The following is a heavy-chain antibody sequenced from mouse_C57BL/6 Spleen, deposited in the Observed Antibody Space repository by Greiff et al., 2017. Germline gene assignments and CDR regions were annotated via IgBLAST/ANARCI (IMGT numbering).Heavy chain of an antibody. CDR3: ARVDDGYFYLDY. D-gene: IGHD2-3*01. CDR1: GFTFTDYY. J-gene: IGHJ2*01. Sequence: EVQLQQSGAELVKPGASVKLSCTASGFTFTDYYMHWVKQRTEQGLEWIGRIDPEDGETKYAPKFQGKATITADTSSNTAYLQLSSLTSEDTAVYYRARVDDGYFYLDYWGQGTTRTVSS. V-gene: IGHV14-2*01. CDR2: IDPEDGET.